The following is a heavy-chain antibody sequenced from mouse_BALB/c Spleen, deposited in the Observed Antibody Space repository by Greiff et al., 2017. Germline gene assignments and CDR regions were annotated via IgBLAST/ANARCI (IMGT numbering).Heavy chain of an antibody. CDR2: INPSTGYT. CDR1: GYTFTSYW. D-gene: IGHD3-1*01. J-gene: IGHJ3*01. Sequence: VQLQQSGAELAKPGASVKMSCKASGYTFTSYWMHWVKQRPGQGLEWIGYINPSTGYTEYNQKFKDKATLTADTTSSTAYMQLSSLTSEDSAVYYCARGFFGYRFAYWGQGTLVTVSA. V-gene: IGHV1-7*01. CDR3: ARGFFGYRFAY.